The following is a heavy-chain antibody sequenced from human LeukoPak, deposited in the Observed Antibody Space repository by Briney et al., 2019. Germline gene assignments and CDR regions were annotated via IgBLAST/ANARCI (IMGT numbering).Heavy chain of an antibody. J-gene: IGHJ4*02. CDR2: IYTSGST. CDR1: GGSISSYY. V-gene: IGHV4-4*07. CDR3: AGIAVAGQTYYYFDY. D-gene: IGHD6-19*01. Sequence: PSETLSLTGSVSGGSISSYYWGWIRQPAGKGLEWIGRIYTSGSTNYHPSLKSRATMSVDTSKNQFSLKLSSVTAADTAVYYCAGIAVAGQTYYYFDYWGQGTLVTVSS.